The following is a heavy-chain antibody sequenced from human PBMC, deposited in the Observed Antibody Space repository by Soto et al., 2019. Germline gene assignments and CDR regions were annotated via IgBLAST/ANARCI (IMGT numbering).Heavy chain of an antibody. D-gene: IGHD1-26*01. V-gene: IGHV1-24*01. J-gene: IGHJ3*02. CDR3: AAHLIVGATTGAFDI. Sequence: ASVKVSCKVSGYTLTELSMHWVRQAPGKGLEWMGGFDPEDGETIYAQKFQGRVTMTEDTSTDTAYMELSSLRSEDTAVYYCAAHLIVGATTGAFDIWGQGTMVTVSS. CDR1: GYTLTELS. CDR2: FDPEDGET.